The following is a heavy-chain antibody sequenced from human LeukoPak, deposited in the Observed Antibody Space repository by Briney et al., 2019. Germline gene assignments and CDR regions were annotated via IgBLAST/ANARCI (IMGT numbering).Heavy chain of an antibody. Sequence: SETLTLTCTVSSGPVSIGRYYWSWIRQPPGKELERIGYIYYSGSPNYNPSLKSRVTISVDTSKNQFSLKLSSVTAADTAVYYCARGISSGWSRAVGYWGQGTLVTVSS. D-gene: IGHD6-19*01. J-gene: IGHJ4*02. CDR2: IYYSGSP. V-gene: IGHV4-61*01. CDR1: SGPVSIGRYY. CDR3: ARGISSGWSRAVGY.